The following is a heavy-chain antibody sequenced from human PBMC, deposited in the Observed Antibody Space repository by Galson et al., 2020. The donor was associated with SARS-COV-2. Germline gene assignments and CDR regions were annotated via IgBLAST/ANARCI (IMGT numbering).Heavy chain of an antibody. V-gene: IGHV1-24*01. CDR2: FDPEDGET. CDR3: ATSPGIAVAGPSWFDP. Sequence: ASVKVSCKVSGYTLTELSMHWVRQAPGKGLEWMGGFDPEDGETIYAQKFQGRVTMTEDTSTDTAYMELSSLRSEDTAVYYCATSPGIAVAGPSWFDPWGQGTLVTVSS. CDR1: GYTLTELS. D-gene: IGHD6-19*01. J-gene: IGHJ5*02.